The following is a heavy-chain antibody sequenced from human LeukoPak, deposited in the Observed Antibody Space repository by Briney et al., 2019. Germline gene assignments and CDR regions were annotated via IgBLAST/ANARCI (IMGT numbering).Heavy chain of an antibody. CDR3: ARIPSYDSGSYCRCLDS. V-gene: IGHV3-7*01. D-gene: IGHD3-10*01. J-gene: IGHJ4*02. CDR2: IKGGGSQT. Sequence: GGSLSLSCAASALTVSSLWMSWVRQAPGKGLEWVANIKGGGSQTWYAATVRGRFTISRANAKNSLYLQMRTLSAEATAVYDCARIPSYDSGSYCRCLDSWGQGTLVTVSS. CDR1: ALTVSSLW.